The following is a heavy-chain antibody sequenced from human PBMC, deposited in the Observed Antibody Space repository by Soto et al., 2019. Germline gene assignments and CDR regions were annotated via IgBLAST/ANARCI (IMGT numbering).Heavy chain of an antibody. CDR1: GGSISSGGYS. CDR2: IYHSGST. D-gene: IGHD3-22*01. CDR3: ARTSDSSGYFDY. Sequence: LSLTCAVSGGSISSGGYSWSWIRQPPGKGLEWIGYIYHSGSTYYNPSLKSRVTISVDRSKNQFSLKLSSVTAADTAVYYCARTSDSSGYFDYWGQGTLVTVSS. V-gene: IGHV4-30-2*01. J-gene: IGHJ4*02.